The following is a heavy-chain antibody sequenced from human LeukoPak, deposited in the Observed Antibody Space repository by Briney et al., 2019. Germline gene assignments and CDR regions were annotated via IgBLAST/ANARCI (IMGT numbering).Heavy chain of an antibody. CDR1: GFTFSSYW. Sequence: PGGSLRLSCEASGFTFSSYWMHWVRQVPGKGLVWVSRINTGGSTTNYADSVKGRFTISRDNAKNTVYLQMDSLRAEDTAVYYCARSFDIWGQGIMVTVSS. J-gene: IGHJ3*02. V-gene: IGHV3-74*01. CDR3: ARSFDI. CDR2: INTGGSTT.